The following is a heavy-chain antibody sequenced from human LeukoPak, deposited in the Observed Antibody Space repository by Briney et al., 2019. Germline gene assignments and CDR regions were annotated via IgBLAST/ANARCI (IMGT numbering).Heavy chain of an antibody. J-gene: IGHJ4*02. V-gene: IGHV4-34*01. CDR2: INHSGST. CDR1: GGSFSGYY. Sequence: SETLSLTCAVYGGSFSGYYWSWIRQPPGKGLEWIGEINHSGSTNYNPSLKSRVTISVDTSKNQFSLKLSSVTAADTAVYYCARAGSRTVPAAIDYWGQGTLVTVSS. D-gene: IGHD2-2*01. CDR3: ARAGSRTVPAAIDY.